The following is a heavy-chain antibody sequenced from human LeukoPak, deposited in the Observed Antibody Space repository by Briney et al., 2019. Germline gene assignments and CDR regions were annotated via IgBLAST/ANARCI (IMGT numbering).Heavy chain of an antibody. V-gene: IGHV3-9*01. CDR1: GFTFDDYA. D-gene: IGHD3-22*01. J-gene: IGHJ4*02. CDR3: AKAPSHYDSSGYDH. CDR2: ISWNSGSI. Sequence: GGSLRLSCAASGFTFDDYAMHWVRQAPGKGLEWVSGISWNSGSIGYADSVKGRFTISRDNAKNSLYLQMNSLRAEDTALYYCAKAPSHYDSSGYDHWGQGTLVTVSS.